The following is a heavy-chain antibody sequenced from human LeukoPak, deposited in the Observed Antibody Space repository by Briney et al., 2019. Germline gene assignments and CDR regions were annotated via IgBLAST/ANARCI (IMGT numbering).Heavy chain of an antibody. D-gene: IGHD4-17*01. CDR2: IYYSGST. V-gene: IGHV4-59*01. CDR1: GGSISSYY. CDR3: ASYDYGDYELFDY. J-gene: IGHJ4*02. Sequence: SETLSLTCTVSGGSISSYYWSWIRQPPGKGLEWIGYIYYSGSTNYNPSLKSRVTISVDTSKNQFSLKLSSVTAADTAVYYCASYDYGDYELFDYWGQGTLVTVSS.